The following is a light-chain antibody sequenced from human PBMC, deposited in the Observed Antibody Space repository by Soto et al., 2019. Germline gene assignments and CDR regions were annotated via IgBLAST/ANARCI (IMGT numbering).Light chain of an antibody. V-gene: IGLV2-14*01. Sequence: QSALTQPASVSGSPGQSITISCTGTSSDVGGYNYVSWYQQHPGKAPKLIISDVSNRPAGVSNRFSGSKSGDTTSLTISGLQAEDEADYYSSSYTRSNTLYVFGTGTKLTVL. CDR1: SSDVGGYNY. CDR2: DVS. CDR3: SSYTRSNTLYV. J-gene: IGLJ1*01.